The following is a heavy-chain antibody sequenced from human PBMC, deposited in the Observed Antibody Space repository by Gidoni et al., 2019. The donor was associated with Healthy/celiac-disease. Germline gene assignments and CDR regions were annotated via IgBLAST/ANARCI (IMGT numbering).Heavy chain of an antibody. V-gene: IGHV2-5*01. Sequence: QNTLKESGPTLVKPTQTLTLTCTFSGFSLSTSGVGVGWIRQPPGKALEWLALIYWNDDKRYRPSLKSRLTITKDTSKNQVVLTMTNMDPVDTATYYCAHRFYDYVWGDAFDIWGQGTMVTVSS. CDR3: AHRFYDYVWGDAFDI. J-gene: IGHJ3*02. CDR1: GFSLSTSGVG. D-gene: IGHD3-16*01. CDR2: IYWNDDK.